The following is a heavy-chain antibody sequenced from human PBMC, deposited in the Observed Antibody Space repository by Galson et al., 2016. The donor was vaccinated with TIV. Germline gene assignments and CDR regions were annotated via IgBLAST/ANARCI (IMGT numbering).Heavy chain of an antibody. J-gene: IGHJ4*02. CDR1: GFTFNDAW. V-gene: IGHV3-15*01. D-gene: IGHD2-2*01. CDR3: TTGGGIGYDRPFDH. CDR2: SKSEGDGGTI. Sequence: SLRLSCAASGFTFNDAWMTWVRQAPGKGLEWVGRSKSEGDGGTIDYGVFVRGRFTISRDDSKNTMSLQMNNLNTEDTGVYFCTTGGGIGYDRPFDHWGQGTLVTVSS.